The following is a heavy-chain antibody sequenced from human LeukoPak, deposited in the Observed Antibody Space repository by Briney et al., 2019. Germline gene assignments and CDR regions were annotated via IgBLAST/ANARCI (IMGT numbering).Heavy chain of an antibody. Sequence: ASVKVSCKASGYTFTGYYMHWVRQAPRQGLEWMGWINPNSGGTNYAQKFQGRVTMTRDTSISTAYMELSRLRSDDTAVYYCARGRGSYYVGWFDPWGQGTLVTVSS. CDR2: INPNSGGT. D-gene: IGHD1-26*01. CDR3: ARGRGSYYVGWFDP. CDR1: GYTFTGYY. J-gene: IGHJ5*02. V-gene: IGHV1-2*02.